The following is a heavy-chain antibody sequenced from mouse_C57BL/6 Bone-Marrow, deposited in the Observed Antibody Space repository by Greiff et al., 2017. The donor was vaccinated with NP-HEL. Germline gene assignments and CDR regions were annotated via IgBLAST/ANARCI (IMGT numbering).Heavy chain of an antibody. D-gene: IGHD1-1*01. CDR1: GYTFTSYG. CDR2: IYPRSGNT. V-gene: IGHV1-81*01. CDR3: ARSGIYYYGSSYVFYYFDY. Sequence: QVQLQQSGAELARPGASVKLSCKASGYTFTSYGISWVKQRTGQGLEWIGEIYPRSGNTYYNEKFKGKATLTADKSSSTAYMELRSLTSEDSAVYFCARSGIYYYGSSYVFYYFDYWGQGTTLTVSS. J-gene: IGHJ2*01.